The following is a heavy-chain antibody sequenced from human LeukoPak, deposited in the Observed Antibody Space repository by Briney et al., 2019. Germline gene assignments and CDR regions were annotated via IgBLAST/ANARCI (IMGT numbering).Heavy chain of an antibody. D-gene: IGHD3-10*01. J-gene: IGHJ6*03. CDR3: ARDGYGSGSYWDYYYYYMDV. CDR1: GGSISSSSYY. Sequence: PSETLSLTCTVSGGSISSSSYYWGWIRQPPGKGLEWIGSIYYSGSTYYNPSLKSRVTISVDTSKNQFSLKLSSVTAADTAVYYCARDGYGSGSYWDYYYYYMDVWGKGTTVTVSS. V-gene: IGHV4-39*07. CDR2: IYYSGST.